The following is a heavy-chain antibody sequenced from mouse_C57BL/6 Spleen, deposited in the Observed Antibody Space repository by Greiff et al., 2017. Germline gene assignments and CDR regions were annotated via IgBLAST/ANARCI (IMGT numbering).Heavy chain of an antibody. Sequence: VQLQESGPELVKPGASVKLSCKASGYTFTSYDINWVKQRPGQGLEWIGRIYPRDGSTKYNEKFKGKATLTVDKSSSTAYMELHSLTSEDSAVYFCARRVTTVVARYFDYWGQGTTLTVSS. V-gene: IGHV1-85*01. CDR1: GYTFTSYD. J-gene: IGHJ2*01. CDR3: ARRVTTVVARYFDY. D-gene: IGHD1-1*01. CDR2: IYPRDGST.